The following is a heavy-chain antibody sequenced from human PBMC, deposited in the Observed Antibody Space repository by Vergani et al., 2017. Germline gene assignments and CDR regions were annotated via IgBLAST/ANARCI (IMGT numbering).Heavy chain of an antibody. CDR3: ARPPRPTYYYYRWAIGAFDI. D-gene: IGHD3-22*01. CDR2: ISSSSSYI. Sequence: EVQLVESGGGLVKPGGSLRLSCAASGFTFSSYSMNWVRQAPGKGLEWVSSISSSSSYIYYADSVKGRFTISRDNAKNSLYLQMNSLRAEDTAVYYCARPPRPTYYYYRWAIGAFDIWGQGTMVTVSS. V-gene: IGHV3-21*01. CDR1: GFTFSSYS. J-gene: IGHJ3*02.